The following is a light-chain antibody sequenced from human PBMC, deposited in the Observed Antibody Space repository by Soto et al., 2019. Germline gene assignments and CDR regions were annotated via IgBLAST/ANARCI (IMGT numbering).Light chain of an antibody. CDR2: GAS. Sequence: DIQMTQSPSSLSASVGDRVTITCRASQNIGNYLNWYQQKPGKDTNLLIYGASSLQSGVPSRFSGSGSETEFTLTINNLQPEDFATYYCQQSYTAVFTFGPGTKVDIK. V-gene: IGKV1-39*01. J-gene: IGKJ3*01. CDR1: QNIGNY. CDR3: QQSYTAVFT.